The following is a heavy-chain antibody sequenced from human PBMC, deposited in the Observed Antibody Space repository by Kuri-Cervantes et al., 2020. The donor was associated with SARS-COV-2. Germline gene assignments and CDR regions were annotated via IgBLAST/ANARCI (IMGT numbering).Heavy chain of an antibody. D-gene: IGHD3-22*01. Sequence: SVKVSCKSSEGTFSSYAISWVRQAPGQGLEWIGGIIPILGTANYAQKFQGRVTTTADESTSTAYMELSSLRSEDTAVYYCALGYWGSGYPRYYYYMDVWGKGTTVTVSS. V-gene: IGHV1-69*13. CDR2: IIPILGTA. CDR3: ALGYWGSGYPRYYYYMDV. CDR1: EGTFSSYA. J-gene: IGHJ6*03.